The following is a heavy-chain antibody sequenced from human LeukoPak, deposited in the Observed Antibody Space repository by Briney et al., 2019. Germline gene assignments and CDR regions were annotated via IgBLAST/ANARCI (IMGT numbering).Heavy chain of an antibody. CDR1: GFIFSSSW. Sequence: PGGSLRLSCGISGFIFSSSWMNWVRQAPGKGLEWVSAISGSGGSTYYADSVKGRFTISRDNSKNTLYLQMNSLRAEDTAVYYCAKALDIVVVVAANWGQGTLVTVSS. CDR3: AKALDIVVVVAAN. CDR2: ISGSGGST. D-gene: IGHD2-15*01. J-gene: IGHJ4*02. V-gene: IGHV3-23*01.